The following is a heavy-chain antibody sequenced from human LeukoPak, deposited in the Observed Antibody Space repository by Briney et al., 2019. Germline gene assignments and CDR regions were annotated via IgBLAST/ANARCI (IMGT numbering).Heavy chain of an antibody. CDR3: ARDNTISGHYEVGY. V-gene: IGHV3-53*01. J-gene: IGHJ4*02. CDR2: ISNHGTT. Sequence: GGSLRLSCAASGFSVSTNYMIWVRQALGMGLECVSVISNHGTTYYADSVKGRFSISRDNSKNTVFLQMNSLRAEDTAVYYCARDNTISGHYEVGYWGQGTLVTVPS. CDR1: GFSVSTNY. D-gene: IGHD3-3*01.